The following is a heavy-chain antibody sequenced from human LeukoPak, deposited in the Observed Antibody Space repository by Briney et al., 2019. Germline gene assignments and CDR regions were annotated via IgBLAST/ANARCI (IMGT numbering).Heavy chain of an antibody. Sequence: GGSLRLSCAASGFTFSSYWMSWVRQAPGKGLEWVANIKQDGSEKYYVDSVKGRFTISRDNAKNSLYLQMNSLRAEDTAVYYCARDKSYNWNYGSLMDYWGQGTLVTVSS. V-gene: IGHV3-7*01. J-gene: IGHJ4*02. CDR1: GFTFSSYW. D-gene: IGHD1-7*01. CDR3: ARDKSYNWNYGSLMDY. CDR2: IKQDGSEK.